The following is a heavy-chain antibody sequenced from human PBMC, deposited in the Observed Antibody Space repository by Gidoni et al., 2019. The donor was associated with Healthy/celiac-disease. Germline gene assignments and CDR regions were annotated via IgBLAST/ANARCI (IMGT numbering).Heavy chain of an antibody. CDR2: IYTSGST. D-gene: IGHD1-26*01. J-gene: IGHJ4*02. V-gene: IGHV4-61*02. CDR3: ARGQGGLGY. CDR1: GGSISSGSYY. Sequence: QVQLQESGPGLVKPSQTLSLTCTVSGGSISSGSYYWSWIRQPAGKGLEWIGRIYTSGSTNYNPSLKSRVTISVDTSKNQFSLKLSSVTAADTAVYYCARGQGGLGYWGQGTLVTVSS.